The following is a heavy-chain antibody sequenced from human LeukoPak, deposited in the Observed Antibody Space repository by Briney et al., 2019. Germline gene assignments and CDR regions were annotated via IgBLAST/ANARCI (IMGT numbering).Heavy chain of an antibody. D-gene: IGHD2-2*01. CDR3: ARDQGYCSSTSCLHWFDP. CDR1: GGSISSYY. J-gene: IGHJ5*02. Sequence: SETLSLTCTVSGGSISSYYWSWIRQPAGKGLEWIGRIYTSGSTNYNPSLKSRVTISVDTSKNQFPLKLSSVTAADTAVYYCARDQGYCSSTSCLHWFDPWGQGTLVTVSS. CDR2: IYTSGST. V-gene: IGHV4-4*07.